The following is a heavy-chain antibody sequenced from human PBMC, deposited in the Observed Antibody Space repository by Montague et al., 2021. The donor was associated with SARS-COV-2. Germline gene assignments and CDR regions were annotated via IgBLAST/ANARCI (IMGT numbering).Heavy chain of an antibody. CDR3: AKHGPYTFDY. CDR2: IVPDGSHT. Sequence: SLRLSCAASGFTLSSYWMGWVRQAPGKGLEWVANIVPDGSHTLYXGPGEGRFTISRDNAKNSLYLQMNNLRAEDTAVYYCAKHGPYTFDYWGQGTLVTVSS. CDR1: GFTLSSYW. V-gene: IGHV3-7*01. D-gene: IGHD2-2*02. J-gene: IGHJ4*02.